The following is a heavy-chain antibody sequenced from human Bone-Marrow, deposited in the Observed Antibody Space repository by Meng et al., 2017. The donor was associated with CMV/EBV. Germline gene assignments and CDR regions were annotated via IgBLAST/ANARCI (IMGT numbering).Heavy chain of an antibody. Sequence: GSLRLSCAVYGGSFSGYYWSWIRQPPGKGLEWIGEINHSGSTKYNPSLKSRVTISVDTSKNQFSLKLSSVTAADTAVYYCARSGVAIPHIAARRRTGMDVWGQGTTVTVSS. J-gene: IGHJ6*02. V-gene: IGHV4-34*01. D-gene: IGHD6-6*01. CDR3: ARSGVAIPHIAARRRTGMDV. CDR2: INHSGST. CDR1: GGSFSGYY.